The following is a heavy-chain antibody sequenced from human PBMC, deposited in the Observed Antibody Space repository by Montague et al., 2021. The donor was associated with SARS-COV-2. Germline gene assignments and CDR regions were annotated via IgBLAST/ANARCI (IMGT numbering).Heavy chain of an antibody. CDR2: XDWDDDK. V-gene: IGHV2-70*01. D-gene: IGHD6-19*01. J-gene: IGHJ4*02. CDR1: GFSLNTSGIC. CDR3: ARTYAPSAVAVDY. Sequence: PALVKPTQTLTLTCTFSGFSLNTSGICVSWIRQPPGKALEWLALXDWDDDKCYSPSLKTRLTISKDTSKNRVVLTMTNMDPVDTATYYCARTYAPSAVAVDYWGQGTLVTVSS.